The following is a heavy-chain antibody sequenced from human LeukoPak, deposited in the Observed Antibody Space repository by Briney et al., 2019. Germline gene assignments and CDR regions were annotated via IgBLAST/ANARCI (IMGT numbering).Heavy chain of an antibody. Sequence: GGSLRLSCAASGFTFSSYSMNWVRQAPGKGLEWVSSISSSSSYIYYADSVKGRFTISKDNAKNSLYLQMNSLRAEDTAVYYCASLDGGNSDDYWGQGTLVTVSS. J-gene: IGHJ4*02. V-gene: IGHV3-21*01. D-gene: IGHD4-23*01. CDR3: ASLDGGNSDDY. CDR2: ISSSSSYI. CDR1: GFTFSSYS.